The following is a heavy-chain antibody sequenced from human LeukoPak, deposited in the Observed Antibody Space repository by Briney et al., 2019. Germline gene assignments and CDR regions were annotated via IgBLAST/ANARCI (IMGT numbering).Heavy chain of an antibody. J-gene: IGHJ4*02. CDR2: IYTSGST. Sequence: SETLSLTCTVSGGSISSYYWSWIRQPAGKGLEWIGRIYTSGSTNYNPSLKSRVTMSVDTSKNQFSLKLSSVTAADTAVYYCARVFHSSGWYYFDYWGQGTLVTVSS. CDR1: GGSISSYY. CDR3: ARVFHSSGWYYFDY. V-gene: IGHV4-4*07. D-gene: IGHD6-19*01.